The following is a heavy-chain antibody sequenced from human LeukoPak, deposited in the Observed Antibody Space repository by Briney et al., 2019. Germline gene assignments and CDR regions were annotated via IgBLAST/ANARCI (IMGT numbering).Heavy chain of an antibody. CDR3: AREFWSGYYRGAFDI. V-gene: IGHV3-7*01. D-gene: IGHD3-3*01. Sequence: PGGSLRLSCAASGFTLSSYWMSWVRQAPGKGLEWVANIKQDGSEKYYVDSVKGRFTISRDNAKNSLYLQMNSLRAEDTAVYYCAREFWSGYYRGAFDIWGQGTMVAVSS. CDR2: IKQDGSEK. J-gene: IGHJ3*02. CDR1: GFTLSSYW.